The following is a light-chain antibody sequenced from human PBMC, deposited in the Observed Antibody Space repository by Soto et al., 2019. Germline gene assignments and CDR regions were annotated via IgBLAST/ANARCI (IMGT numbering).Light chain of an antibody. CDR1: QSVSSN. Sequence: EIVMTQSPATLSVSPGERATLSCTASQSVSSNLAWYQQKPGQGPRLLIYGTSTRATGIPASFSGSGSGTEFTLTISSLQSEDCAVYYCQQYHDWPRTFGGWTKVEIK. J-gene: IGKJ4*01. V-gene: IGKV3-15*01. CDR2: GTS. CDR3: QQYHDWPRT.